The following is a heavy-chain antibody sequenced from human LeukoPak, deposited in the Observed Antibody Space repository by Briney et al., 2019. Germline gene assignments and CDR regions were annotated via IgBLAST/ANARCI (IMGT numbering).Heavy chain of an antibody. CDR1: GFTLTDFG. V-gene: IGHV3-30*18. Sequence: EGSLRLSCAASGFTLTDFGMHWVRQAPDKGLEWVAHISYHGVDKVYGDSVKGRFTISRDLPKNTLYLQMNSLRAEDTAVYYCAKDSRPLLRFLEWSGSYWGQGTLVTVSS. D-gene: IGHD3-3*01. J-gene: IGHJ4*02. CDR2: ISYHGVDK. CDR3: AKDSRPLLRFLEWSGSY.